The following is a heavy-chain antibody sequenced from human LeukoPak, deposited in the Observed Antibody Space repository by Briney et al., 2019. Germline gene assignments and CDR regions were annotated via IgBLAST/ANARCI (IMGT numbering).Heavy chain of an antibody. Sequence: GGSLRLSCAASGFTFSRCGMTWVRQAPGKGLEWVSSISGSDDGTYYADSVKGRFTISRDNSKNTLYLQMNSLRAEDTAVYYCARETDYGDYPDYWGQGTLVTVSS. CDR3: ARETDYGDYPDY. CDR1: GFTFSRCG. D-gene: IGHD4-17*01. J-gene: IGHJ4*02. V-gene: IGHV3-23*01. CDR2: ISGSDDGT.